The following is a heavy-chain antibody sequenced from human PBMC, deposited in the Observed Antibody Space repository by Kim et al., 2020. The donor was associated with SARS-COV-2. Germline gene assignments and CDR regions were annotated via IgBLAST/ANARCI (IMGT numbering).Heavy chain of an antibody. CDR2: IYYSGST. J-gene: IGHJ5*02. CDR1: GGSISSSSYY. CDR3: AREAEYSSSNWFDP. V-gene: IGHV4-39*07. D-gene: IGHD6-6*01. Sequence: SETLSLTCTVSGGSISSSSYYWGWIRQPPGKGLEWIGSIYYSGSTYYNPSLKSRVTISVDTSKNQFSLKLSSVTAADTAVYYCAREAEYSSSNWFDPWGQGTLVTVSS.